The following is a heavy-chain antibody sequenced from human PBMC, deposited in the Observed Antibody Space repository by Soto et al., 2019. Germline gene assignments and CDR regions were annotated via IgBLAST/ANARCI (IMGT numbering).Heavy chain of an antibody. V-gene: IGHV3-33*01. CDR3: VRDGEDYIRGSYRYFDY. J-gene: IGHJ4*02. D-gene: IGHD3-16*02. CDR1: GFSFSSYG. Sequence: SLILSCGASGFSFSSYGMHWVRQAPCKGLEWVAVIWYDGSNKYYVDSVKGRFSISRDNSRNTLSLQMNSLRAEDTAVYYRVRDGEDYIRGSYRYFDYWGQGVLVTVSS. CDR2: IWYDGSNK.